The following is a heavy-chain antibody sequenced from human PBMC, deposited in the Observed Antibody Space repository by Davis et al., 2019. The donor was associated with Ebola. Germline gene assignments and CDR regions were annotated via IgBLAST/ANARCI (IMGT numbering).Heavy chain of an antibody. CDR3: SKDGWEIHKWFDP. CDR2: ISFDGSKE. Sequence: GGSLRLSCAASGFTFNSYGMHWVRQAPGKGLEWVAAISFDGSKEYYADSVKGRFIISRDESKNTVYLQMNSLRVEDTAMYHCSKDGWEIHKWFDPWGQGTLVTVSS. D-gene: IGHD1-26*01. J-gene: IGHJ5*02. V-gene: IGHV3-30*18. CDR1: GFTFNSYG.